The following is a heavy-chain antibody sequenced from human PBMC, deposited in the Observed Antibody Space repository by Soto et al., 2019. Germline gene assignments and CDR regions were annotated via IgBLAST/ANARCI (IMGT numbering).Heavy chain of an antibody. CDR2: IYYSGST. V-gene: IGHV4-61*01. CDR3: ARDRWSSGWYDPSRARWFDP. J-gene: IGHJ5*02. D-gene: IGHD6-19*01. Sequence: SETLSLTCTVSNGSVSSGNYLLSWIRQPPGKGLEWIGYIYYSGSTNYNPSLKSRVTISVDTSKNQFSLKLSSVTAADTAVYYCARDRWSSGWYDPSRARWFDPWGQGTLVTVSS. CDR1: NGSVSSGNYL.